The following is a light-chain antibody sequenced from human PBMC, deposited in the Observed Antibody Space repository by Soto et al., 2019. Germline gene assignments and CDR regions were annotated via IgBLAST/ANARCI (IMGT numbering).Light chain of an antibody. CDR1: QTVLDSSNNRDY. Sequence: DIVMTQSPDSLSVSLGERATINFSCSQTVLDSSNNRDYLTWYQQKPGQPPKLLIYWASTREFGVPDRFSGSGSGTDFTLTISSLQAEDVAVYYCQQYYSTPRTFGHGTKVDIK. J-gene: IGKJ1*01. CDR3: QQYYSTPRT. V-gene: IGKV4-1*01. CDR2: WAS.